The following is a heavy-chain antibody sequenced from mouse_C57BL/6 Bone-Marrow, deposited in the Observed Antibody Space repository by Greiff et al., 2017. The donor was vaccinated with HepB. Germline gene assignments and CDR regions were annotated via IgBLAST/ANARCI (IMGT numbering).Heavy chain of an antibody. CDR2: IWSGGST. V-gene: IGHV2-2*01. Sequence: VQLQESGPGLVQPSQSLSITCTVSGFSLTSYGVHWVRQSPGKGLEWLGVIWSGGSTDYNAAFISRLSISKDNSKSQVFFKMNSLQADDTAIYYCARNGYDTFYYAMDYWGQGTSVTVSS. CDR1: GFSLTSYG. D-gene: IGHD2-2*01. CDR3: ARNGYDTFYYAMDY. J-gene: IGHJ4*01.